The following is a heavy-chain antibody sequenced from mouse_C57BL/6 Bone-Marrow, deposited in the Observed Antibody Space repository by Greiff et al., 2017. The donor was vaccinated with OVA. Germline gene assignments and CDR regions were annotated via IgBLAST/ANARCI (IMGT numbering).Heavy chain of an antibody. V-gene: IGHV1-59*01. J-gene: IGHJ1*03. CDR1: GYTFTSYW. CDR2: IDPSNSYT. Sequence: QVQLQQPGAELVRPGTSVKLSCKASGYTFTSYWMNGGKQRHGQGLEWSGVIDPSNSYTNYTQKFKVMTTLTVDTSSSTAYMQLSSLTSEDSAVYYCANWDVWYCDYWGTGTTVTVSS. D-gene: IGHD4-1*01. CDR3: ANWDVWYCDY.